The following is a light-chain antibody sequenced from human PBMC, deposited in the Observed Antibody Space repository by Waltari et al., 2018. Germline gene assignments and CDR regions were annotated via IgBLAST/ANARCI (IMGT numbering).Light chain of an antibody. CDR1: QGVSSY. Sequence: DIQLTQSPSFLSASVGDRVTITCRASQGVSSYLAWYQQKPGKAPKILIYPASTLQSGVPSRFSGSGSRTEFTLTISSLQPEDFATYYCQQLNSYPPWTFGQGTKVEIK. V-gene: IGKV1-9*01. J-gene: IGKJ1*01. CDR3: QQLNSYPPWT. CDR2: PAS.